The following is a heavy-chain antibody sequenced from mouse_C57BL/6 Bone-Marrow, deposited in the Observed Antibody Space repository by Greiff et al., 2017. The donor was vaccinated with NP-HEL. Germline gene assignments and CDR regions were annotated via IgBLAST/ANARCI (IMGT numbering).Heavy chain of an antibody. CDR2: IWSDGST. CDR1: GFSLTSYG. Sequence: VHLVESGPGLVAPSQSLSITCTVSGFSLTSYGVHWVRQPPGKGLEWLVVIWSDGSTTYNSALKSRLSISKDNSKSQVFLKMNSLQTDDTAMYYCARHRYYYGSSPYWYFDVWGTGTTVTVSS. J-gene: IGHJ1*03. CDR3: ARHRYYYGSSPYWYFDV. D-gene: IGHD1-1*01. V-gene: IGHV2-6-1*01.